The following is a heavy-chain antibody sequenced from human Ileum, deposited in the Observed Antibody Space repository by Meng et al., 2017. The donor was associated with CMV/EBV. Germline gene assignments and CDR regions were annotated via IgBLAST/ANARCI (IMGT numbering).Heavy chain of an antibody. J-gene: IGHJ4*02. D-gene: IGHD5-24*01. CDR2: VYNRDRT. CDR3: ARDREHTYGYTFEY. CDR1: GGSISTYY. V-gene: IGHV4-4*07. Sequence: QVHLQESGPGVAKPSETLFLTCTVAGGSISTYYWNWIRQPAGRELEWIGRVYNRDRTTYNPSLKSRVTMSVDTSKNQFSLTLYSVTAADTAVYFCARDREHTYGYTFEYWGQGALVTVSS.